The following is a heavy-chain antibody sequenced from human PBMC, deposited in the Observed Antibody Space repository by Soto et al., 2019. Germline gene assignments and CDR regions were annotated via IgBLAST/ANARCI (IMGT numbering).Heavy chain of an antibody. CDR2: IYYSGST. CDR1: GGSISSGGYY. Sequence: SETLSLTCTVSGGSISSGGYYWSWIRQHPXKGLEWIGYIYYSGSTYYNPSLKSRVTISVDTSKNQFSLKLSSVTAADTAVYYCTRVQPPRIAVAYYYYYGMDVWGQGTTVTVSS. D-gene: IGHD6-19*01. CDR3: TRVQPPRIAVAYYYYYGMDV. J-gene: IGHJ6*02. V-gene: IGHV4-31*03.